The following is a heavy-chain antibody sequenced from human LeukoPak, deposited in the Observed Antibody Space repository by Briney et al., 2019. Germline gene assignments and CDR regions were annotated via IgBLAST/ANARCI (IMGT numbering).Heavy chain of an antibody. V-gene: IGHV1-2*02. Sequence: ASVKVSCKASGYTFTGYYMHWVRQAPGQGLEWMGWINPNSGGTNYAQKFQGRVTMTRDTSISTAYMELSRLRSDDTAVYYCGRDGYGGYGSGSYRFVAYWGQGTLVTVSS. CDR3: GRDGYGGYGSGSYRFVAY. J-gene: IGHJ4*02. CDR2: INPNSGGT. CDR1: GYTFTGYY. D-gene: IGHD3-10*01.